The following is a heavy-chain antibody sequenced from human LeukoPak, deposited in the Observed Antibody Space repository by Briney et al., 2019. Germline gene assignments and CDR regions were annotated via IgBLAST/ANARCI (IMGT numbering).Heavy chain of an antibody. CDR1: GFTFSSYE. CDR3: AKALGDRYCSGGSCYSSYYYYYYYMDV. J-gene: IGHJ6*03. CDR2: IWYDGSNK. Sequence: PGGSLRLSCAASGFTFSSYEMNWVRQAPGKGLEWVAVIWYDGSNKYYADSVKGRFTISRDNSKNTLYLQMNSLRAEDTAVYYCAKALGDRYCSGGSCYSSYYYYYYYMDVWGKGTTVTVSS. D-gene: IGHD2-15*01. V-gene: IGHV3-33*06.